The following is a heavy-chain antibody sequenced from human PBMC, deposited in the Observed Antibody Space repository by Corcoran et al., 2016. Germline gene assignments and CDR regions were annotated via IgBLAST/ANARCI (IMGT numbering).Heavy chain of an antibody. J-gene: IGHJ4*02. V-gene: IGHV3-33*01. CDR2: IWYDGRDE. Sequence: QVQLVESGGGVVQPGMSLRLSCAPSGFTFSSYGMHWVRQAPGRGLEWVTGIWYDGRDEYYADSVKGRFTISRDNSKNTLYLQMNSLRVEATAVYYCARDNCGSISCFDYWGQGTLVTVSS. CDR3: ARDNCGSISCFDY. D-gene: IGHD2-2*01. CDR1: GFTFSSYG.